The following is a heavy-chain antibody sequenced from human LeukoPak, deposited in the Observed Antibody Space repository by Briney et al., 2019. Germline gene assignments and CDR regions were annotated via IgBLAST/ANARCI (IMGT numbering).Heavy chain of an antibody. CDR1: GGTFSSYA. Sequence: ASVKVSCKASGGTFSSYAISWVRQAPGQGLEWMGGIIPIFGTANYARKFQGRVTITTDESTSTAYMELSSLRSEDTAVYYCAGHLGQLAYCGGDCYPYYFDYWGQGTLVTVSS. CDR3: AGHLGQLAYCGGDCYPYYFDY. V-gene: IGHV1-69*05. D-gene: IGHD2-21*02. J-gene: IGHJ4*02. CDR2: IIPIFGTA.